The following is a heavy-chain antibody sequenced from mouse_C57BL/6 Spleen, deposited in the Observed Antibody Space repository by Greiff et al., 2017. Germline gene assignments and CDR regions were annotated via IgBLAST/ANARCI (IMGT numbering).Heavy chain of an antibody. CDR2: IDPSDSYT. D-gene: IGHD1-1*01. CDR1: GYTFTSYW. J-gene: IGHJ2*01. Sequence: QVQLKQPGAELVRPGTSVKLSCKASGYTFTSYWMHWVKQRPGQGLEWIGVIDPSDSYTNYNQKFKGKATLTVDTSSSTAYMQLSSLTSEDSAVYYCARLDYGSRNYFDYWGQGTTLTVSS. CDR3: ARLDYGSRNYFDY. V-gene: IGHV1-59*01.